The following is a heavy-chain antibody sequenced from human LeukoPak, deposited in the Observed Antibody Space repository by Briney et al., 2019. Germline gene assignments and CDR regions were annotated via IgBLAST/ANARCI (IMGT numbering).Heavy chain of an antibody. CDR3: ASFYCSYYDNSGWWD. V-gene: IGHV3-7*01. CDR2: INEDGSEK. CDR1: GFTFSSYW. J-gene: IGHJ4*02. D-gene: IGHD3-22*01. Sequence: GGSLRLSCAASGFTFSSYWMSWVRQAPGKGLEGVANINEDGSEKYYVDSVKGRFTISRDNVKNSLYLQMSSLRAEDTAVYYCASFYCSYYDNSGWWDCGQGTLLSVS.